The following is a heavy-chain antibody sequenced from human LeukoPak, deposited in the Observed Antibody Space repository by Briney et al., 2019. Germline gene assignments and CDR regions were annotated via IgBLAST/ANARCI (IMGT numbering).Heavy chain of an antibody. Sequence: SVKVSCKASGGTFSSYAISWVRQAPGQGLEWMGGINPIFGTANYAQKFQGRVTITADKSTSTAYMELSSLRSGDTAVYYCARDQYYGSGSYYNGGDYWGQGTLVTVSS. D-gene: IGHD3-10*01. CDR3: ARDQYYGSGSYYNGGDY. CDR2: INPIFGTA. J-gene: IGHJ4*02. CDR1: GGTFSSYA. V-gene: IGHV1-69*06.